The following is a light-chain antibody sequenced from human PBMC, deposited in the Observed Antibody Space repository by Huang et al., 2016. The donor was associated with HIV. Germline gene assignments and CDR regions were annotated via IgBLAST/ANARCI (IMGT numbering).Light chain of an antibody. CDR2: DAS. CDR3: QQRSDWPPWT. CDR1: QSVRNY. V-gene: IGKV3-11*01. Sequence: EIVLTQSPATLSLSPGERATLSCRASQSVRNYLAWYQQKPGQAPRLLIYDASNRATGTPARFSGSESGTDFTLTISSLEPEDFAVYYCQQRSDWPPWTFGQGTKVEIK. J-gene: IGKJ1*01.